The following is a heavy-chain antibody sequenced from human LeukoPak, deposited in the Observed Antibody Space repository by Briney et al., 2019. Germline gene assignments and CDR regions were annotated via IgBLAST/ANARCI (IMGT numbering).Heavy chain of an antibody. CDR3: ATAVSVAGDS. CDR2: IKPDGSET. Sequence: GGSLRLSCAASGFSFSTNWMGWFRQAPGKGLEWVAHIKPDGSETYYVDSVKGRFTISRDNAKNSVYLQMNSLTAEDSAVYYCATAVSVAGDSWGQGTLVTVSS. V-gene: IGHV3-7*01. J-gene: IGHJ5*01. CDR1: GFSFSTNW. D-gene: IGHD6-19*01.